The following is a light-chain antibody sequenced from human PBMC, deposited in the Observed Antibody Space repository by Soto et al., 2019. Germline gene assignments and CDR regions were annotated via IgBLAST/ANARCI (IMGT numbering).Light chain of an antibody. Sequence: EIVLTQSPGTLSLSPGEGATLSCRASQILSSNLAWYQQKPGQAPRLLIYGASTRATGIPARFSGSGSGTEFTLTISSLQSEDFAVYYCQQYNNWPLTFGGGTKVDIK. CDR1: QILSSN. CDR2: GAS. J-gene: IGKJ4*01. V-gene: IGKV3-15*01. CDR3: QQYNNWPLT.